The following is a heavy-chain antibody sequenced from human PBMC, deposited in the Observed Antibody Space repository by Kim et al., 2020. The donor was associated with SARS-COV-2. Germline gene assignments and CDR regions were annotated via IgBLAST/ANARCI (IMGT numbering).Heavy chain of an antibody. CDR3: AGDNDYGDIYYYYYGMDV. Sequence: GGSLRLSCAASGFTFSSYSMNWVRQAPGKGLEWVSYISSSSSTIYYADSVKGRFTISRDNAKNSLYLQMNSLRDEDTAVYYCAGDNDYGDIYYYYYGMDVWGQGTTVTVSS. CDR1: GFTFSSYS. CDR2: ISSSSSTI. V-gene: IGHV3-48*02. J-gene: IGHJ6*02. D-gene: IGHD4-17*01.